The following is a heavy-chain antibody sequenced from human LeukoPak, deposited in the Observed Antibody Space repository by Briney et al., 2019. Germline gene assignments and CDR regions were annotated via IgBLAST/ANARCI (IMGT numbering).Heavy chain of an antibody. Sequence: PGGSLRLSCAASGFTFTSYAMGWVRQAPGKGLEWVSSVSGSGDGTYYADSVKGRSTISRDNSKKTLDLHMDSLRAEDTAVYYCAALPIWGAPKALDYWGQGTLVTVSS. J-gene: IGHJ4*02. CDR3: AALPIWGAPKALDY. V-gene: IGHV3-23*01. D-gene: IGHD3-16*01. CDR1: GFTFTSYA. CDR2: VSGSGDGT.